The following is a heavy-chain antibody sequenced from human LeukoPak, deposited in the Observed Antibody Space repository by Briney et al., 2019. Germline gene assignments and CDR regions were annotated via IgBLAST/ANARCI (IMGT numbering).Heavy chain of an antibody. CDR3: ARGHGYNWNYYMDV. V-gene: IGHV3-9*01. J-gene: IGHJ6*03. CDR1: GFTFDDYV. D-gene: IGHD1-20*01. Sequence: GGSLRLSCAASGFTFDDYVMHWVRQAPGKGLEWVSGITWNSDTIAYADSVKGRFTISRDNAKNSLYLQMNSLRAEDTALYYCARGHGYNWNYYMDVWGKGTTVTVSS. CDR2: ITWNSDTI.